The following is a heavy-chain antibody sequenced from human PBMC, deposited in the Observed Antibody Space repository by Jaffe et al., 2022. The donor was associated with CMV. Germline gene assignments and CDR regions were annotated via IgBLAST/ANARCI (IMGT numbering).Heavy chain of an antibody. V-gene: IGHV4-34*01. CDR1: GGSFSGYY. J-gene: IGHJ6*02. CDR2: INHSGST. Sequence: QVQLQQWGAGLLKPSETLSLTCAVYGGSFSGYYWSWIRQPPGKGLEWIGEINHSGSTNYNPSLKSRVTISVDTSKNQFSLKLSSVTAADTAVYYCARRTRLGYCSGGSCYSGMDVWGQGTTVTVSS. D-gene: IGHD2-15*01. CDR3: ARRTRLGYCSGGSCYSGMDV.